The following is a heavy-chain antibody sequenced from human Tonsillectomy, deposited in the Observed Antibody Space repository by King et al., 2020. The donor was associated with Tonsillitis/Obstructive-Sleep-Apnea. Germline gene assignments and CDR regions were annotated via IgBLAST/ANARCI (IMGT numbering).Heavy chain of an antibody. V-gene: IGHV3-21*01. CDR1: GFTFSSYS. CDR2: ISSSSSYI. D-gene: IGHD2-2*02. Sequence: DVQLVESGGGLVKPGGSLRLSCAASGFTFSSYSMNWVRQTPGKGLEWVSSISSSSSYIYYADSVKGRFTISRDNAKNSLYLQMNSLRAEDTAVYYCARDCVVPAAIITPYYYYYYMDVWGKGTTVTVSS. CDR3: ARDCVVPAAIITPYYYYYYMDV. J-gene: IGHJ6*03.